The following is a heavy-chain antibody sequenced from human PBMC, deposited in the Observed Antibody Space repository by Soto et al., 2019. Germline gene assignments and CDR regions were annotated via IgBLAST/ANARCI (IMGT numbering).Heavy chain of an antibody. CDR1: GFTFSDYY. J-gene: IGHJ6*02. V-gene: IGHV3-11*01. CDR2: ISSSGSTI. D-gene: IGHD2-2*01. Sequence: PGGSLRLSCAASGFTFSDYYMSWIRQAPGKGLEWVSYISSSGSTIYYADSVKGRFTISRDNAKNSLYLQMNSLRAEDTAVYYCARDRVVVVPAAMSRKQNYYYYGMDVWGQGTKVTVYS. CDR3: ARDRVVVVPAAMSRKQNYYYYGMDV.